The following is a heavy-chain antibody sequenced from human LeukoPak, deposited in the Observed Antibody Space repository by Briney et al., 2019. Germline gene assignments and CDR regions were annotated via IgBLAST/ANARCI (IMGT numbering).Heavy chain of an antibody. V-gene: IGHV3-15*01. D-gene: IGHD1-26*01. CDR2: IKSKTDGRTT. J-gene: IGHJ4*02. CDR1: GFTFSNAW. CDR3: TTVGRVLSWDY. Sequence: GGSLRLSCAASGFTFSNAWMSWVRQAPGKGLEWVGRIKSKTDGRTTDYAAPVKGRFTISRDDSKNTLYLQMNSLKTEDTAVYYCTTVGRVLSWDYRGQGTLVTVSS.